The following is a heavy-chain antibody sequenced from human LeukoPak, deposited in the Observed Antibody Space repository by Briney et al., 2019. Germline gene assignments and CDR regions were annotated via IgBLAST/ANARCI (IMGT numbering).Heavy chain of an antibody. CDR2: ISYDGSNK. V-gene: IGHV3-30-3*01. CDR1: GFTFSSYA. Sequence: GGSLRLSCAASGFTFSSYAMHWVRQAPGKGLEWVAVISYDGSNKYYADSAKGRFTISRDNSKNTLYLQMNSLRAEDTAVYYCAREPTYYFDYWGQGTLVTVSS. CDR3: AREPTYYFDY. J-gene: IGHJ4*02.